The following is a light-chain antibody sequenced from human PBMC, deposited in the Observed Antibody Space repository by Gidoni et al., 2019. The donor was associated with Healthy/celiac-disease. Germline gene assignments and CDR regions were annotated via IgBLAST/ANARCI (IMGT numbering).Light chain of an antibody. V-gene: IGLV3-1*01. J-gene: IGLJ2*01. CDR2: QES. CDR1: KLGDKY. Sequence: SYELPQPPPVSVPPGQTASITCSGDKLGDKYACWYQQKPGQSPVLVIYQESKRPSGIPERFSGSNSGNTATLTISGTQAMDEADYYCQAWDSSTGVFGGGTKLTVL. CDR3: QAWDSSTGV.